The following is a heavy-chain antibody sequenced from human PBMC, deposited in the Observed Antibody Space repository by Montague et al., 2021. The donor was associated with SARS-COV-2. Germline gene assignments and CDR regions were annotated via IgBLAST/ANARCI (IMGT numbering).Heavy chain of an antibody. CDR2: IYTTGST. CDR3: ARDDFRWDFDC. Sequence: TLSLTCSVSGDSISHSSFYWGWLRQPAGKGLEWIGRIYTTGSTNYNPSLKSRLTISLDTSKNQFSLKLSSVTAADTAVYYCARDDFRWDFDCWGQGTLVTVSS. D-gene: IGHD2/OR15-2a*01. V-gene: IGHV4-61*02. CDR1: GDSISHSSFY. J-gene: IGHJ4*02.